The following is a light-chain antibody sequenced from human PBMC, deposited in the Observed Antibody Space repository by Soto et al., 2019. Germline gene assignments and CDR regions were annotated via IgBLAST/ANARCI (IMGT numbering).Light chain of an antibody. CDR1: NIGSKR. CDR3: QVWDSTSDLAV. Sequence: SYELTQPPSVSVAPGQTARMTSGGNNIGSKRVQWYQHKAGQAPVMVVYEDSDRPSGIPERFSGSNSGNTATLTISRVEAGDEADYYCQVWDSTSDLAVFGTGTKLTVL. J-gene: IGLJ1*01. CDR2: EDS. V-gene: IGLV3-21*02.